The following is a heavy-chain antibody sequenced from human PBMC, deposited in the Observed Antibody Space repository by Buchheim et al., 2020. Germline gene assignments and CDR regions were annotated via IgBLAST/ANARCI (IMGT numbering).Heavy chain of an antibody. CDR3: AKDRRCRDYVDY. V-gene: IGHV3-7*04. J-gene: IGHJ4*02. D-gene: IGHD4/OR15-4a*01. CDR2: IKQDGSEK. Sequence: EVQLVESGGGLAQPGGSLRLSCAASGFTLSSYWTSWVRQAPGKGLEWVANIKQDGSEKYYVDSVKGRFTISRDNAKNSLYLQINSLEAGVTAVYYYAKDRRCRDYVDYWGQGTL. CDR1: GFTLSSYW.